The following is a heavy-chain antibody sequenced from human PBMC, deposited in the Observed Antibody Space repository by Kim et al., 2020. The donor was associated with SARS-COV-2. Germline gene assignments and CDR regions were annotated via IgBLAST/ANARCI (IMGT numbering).Heavy chain of an antibody. CDR2: IYYSGST. CDR1: GGSISNYY. V-gene: IGHV4-59*08. J-gene: IGHJ6*03. CDR3: ARMTTDFVRHYYFMDV. D-gene: IGHD4-4*01. Sequence: SETLSLTCTVSGGSISNYYWSWIRQPPGKGLEWIGYIYYSGSTNYNPSLKSRVTISVDTSKNQFSLKLNSVTAADTAVYYCARMTTDFVRHYYFMDVWGKGTTVTVSS.